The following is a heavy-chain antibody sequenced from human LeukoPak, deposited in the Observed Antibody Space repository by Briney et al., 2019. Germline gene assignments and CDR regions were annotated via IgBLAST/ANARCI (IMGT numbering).Heavy chain of an antibody. J-gene: IGHJ4*02. Sequence: PGGSLRLSCAASGFTVSSNYMSWVRQAPGKGLEWVSAISGSGGSTYYADSVKGRFTISRDNSKNTLYLQMNSLRAEDTAVYYCAKFNLRGYLDYWGQGTLVTVSS. V-gene: IGHV3-23*01. CDR3: AKFNLRGYLDY. CDR2: ISGSGGST. CDR1: GFTVSSNY.